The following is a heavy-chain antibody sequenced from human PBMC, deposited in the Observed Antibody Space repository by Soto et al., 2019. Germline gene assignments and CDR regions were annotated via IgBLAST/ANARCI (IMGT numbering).Heavy chain of an antibody. D-gene: IGHD7-27*01. Sequence: QVQLQESGPRLVSPSQTLSLTSTVSGGSXXXXXXXXXWXXQSPDKGLEWIGHIHDGGTTYSSPSLKGLVPXSXXTSATXFXLMXNSVXAAXTAVYYCARGPSGDKVDYWGQGIQVTVSS. CDR1: GGSXXXXXXX. CDR2: IHDGGTT. V-gene: IGHV4-30-4*01. J-gene: IGHJ4*02. CDR3: ARGPSGDKVDY.